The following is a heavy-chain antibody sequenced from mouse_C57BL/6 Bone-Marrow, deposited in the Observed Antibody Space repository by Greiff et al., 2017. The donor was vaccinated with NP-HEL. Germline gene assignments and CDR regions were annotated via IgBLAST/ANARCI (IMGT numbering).Heavy chain of an antibody. J-gene: IGHJ4*01. V-gene: IGHV5-17*01. D-gene: IGHD2-2*01. Sequence: EVHLVESGGGLVKPGGSLKLSCAASGFTFSDYGMHWVRQAPEKGLEWVAYISSGSSTIYYADTVKGRFTISRDNAKNTLFLQMTSLRSEDTAMYYCARERLPLDYYAMDYWGQGTSVTVSS. CDR3: ARERLPLDYYAMDY. CDR1: GFTFSDYG. CDR2: ISSGSSTI.